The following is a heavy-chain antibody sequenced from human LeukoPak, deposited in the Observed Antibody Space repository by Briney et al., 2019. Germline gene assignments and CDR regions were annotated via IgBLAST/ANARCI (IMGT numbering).Heavy chain of an antibody. CDR3: AKAGSLDIAARQNY. J-gene: IGHJ4*02. CDR1: GFTFSSYA. Sequence: GRSLRLSCAASGFTFSSYAMHWVRQAPGEGLEWVSGISGGDGTTFYADSVRGRFTISRDNSKNTLHLQMNSLRAEDTAVYFCAKAGSLDIAARQNYWGQGTLVTVSS. V-gene: IGHV3-23*01. D-gene: IGHD6-6*01. CDR2: ISGGDGTT.